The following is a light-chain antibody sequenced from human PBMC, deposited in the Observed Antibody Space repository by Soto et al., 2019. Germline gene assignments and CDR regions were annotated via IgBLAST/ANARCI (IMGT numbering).Light chain of an antibody. CDR3: SSYTSTSNVV. Sequence: QSALTQPASVSGSPGQSITISCTGTSSDVGGYNYVSRYQQHPGRAPKLLIYDVSNRPSGVSNRFSGSKSGNTASLTISGLQAEDEADYYCSSYTSTSNVVFGGGTKLTVL. J-gene: IGLJ2*01. V-gene: IGLV2-14*01. CDR2: DVS. CDR1: SSDVGGYNY.